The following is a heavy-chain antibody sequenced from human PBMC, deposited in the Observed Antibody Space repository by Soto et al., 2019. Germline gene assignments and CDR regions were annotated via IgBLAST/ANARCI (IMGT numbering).Heavy chain of an antibody. V-gene: IGHV3-7*01. CDR2: IKQDGSEK. J-gene: IGHJ2*01. D-gene: IGHD6-13*01. Sequence: GGSLRLSCASSGISFSTYWMSWVRQVPGKGLEWVANIKQDGSEKYYVDSVKGRFTISRDNAKNSLYLQMNSLRAEDTAVYYCARDRIAAADYWYFDLWGRGTLVTVSS. CDR3: ARDRIAAADYWYFDL. CDR1: GISFSTYW.